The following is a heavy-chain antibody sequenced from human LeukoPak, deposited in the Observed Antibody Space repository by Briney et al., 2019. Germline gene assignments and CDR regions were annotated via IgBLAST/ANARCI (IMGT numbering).Heavy chain of an antibody. D-gene: IGHD3-22*01. CDR3: ARDRNYYDSSGCLDY. J-gene: IGHJ4*02. Sequence: GRSLRLSCAASGFTFSSYAMHWVRQAPGKGLEWVAVISYDGSNKYYADSVKGRFTITRGNSKNTLYLQMNSLRAEDTAVYYCARDRNYYDSSGCLDYWGQGTLVTVSS. V-gene: IGHV3-30-3*01. CDR1: GFTFSSYA. CDR2: ISYDGSNK.